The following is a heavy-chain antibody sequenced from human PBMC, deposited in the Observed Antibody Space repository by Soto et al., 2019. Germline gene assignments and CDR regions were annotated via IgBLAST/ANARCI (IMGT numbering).Heavy chain of an antibody. V-gene: IGHV1-69*02. CDR2: IIPMLPVT. J-gene: IGHJ3*01. CDR3: SIGSWSAETFDV. CDR1: GGTFNTYT. D-gene: IGHD2-2*01. Sequence: QVHLIQSGAEVKKPGSSVKVSCKAAGGTFNTYTLFWVRQAPGHGLEWMGRIIPMLPVTNSAQKFQGRLTLTAHKSTGTAFMVLTSLTSDETAVYYCSIGSWSAETFDVWGQGTMVTVSS.